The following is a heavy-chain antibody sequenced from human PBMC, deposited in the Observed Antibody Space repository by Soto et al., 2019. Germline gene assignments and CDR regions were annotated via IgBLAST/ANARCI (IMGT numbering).Heavy chain of an antibody. Sequence: PVGSLRLSCAASGFTFSSYSMNWVRQAPGKGLEWVSSISSSSSYIYYADSVKGRFTISRDNAKNSLYLQMNSLRAEDTAVYYCARVLRYLKYYFDYWGQGTLVTVSS. CDR2: ISSSSSYI. V-gene: IGHV3-21*01. CDR3: ARVLRYLKYYFDY. D-gene: IGHD3-9*01. J-gene: IGHJ4*02. CDR1: GFTFSSYS.